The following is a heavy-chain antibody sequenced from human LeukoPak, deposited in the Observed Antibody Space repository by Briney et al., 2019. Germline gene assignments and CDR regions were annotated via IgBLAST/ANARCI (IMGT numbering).Heavy chain of an antibody. D-gene: IGHD2-15*01. V-gene: IGHV4-39*07. CDR2: IYYSGST. CDR3: ARDGLGYCSGGSCYGHAFDI. J-gene: IGHJ3*02. CDR1: GGSISSSSYY. Sequence: KTSETLSLTCTVSGGSISSSSYYWGWIRQPPGKGLEWIGSIYYSGSTYYNPSLKSRVTISVDTSKNQFSLKLSSVTAADTAVYYCARDGLGYCSGGSCYGHAFDIWGQGTMVTVSS.